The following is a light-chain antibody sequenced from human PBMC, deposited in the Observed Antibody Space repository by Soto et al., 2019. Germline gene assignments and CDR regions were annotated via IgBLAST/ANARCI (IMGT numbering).Light chain of an antibody. J-gene: IGLJ1*01. CDR3: ISYTGSSTSYV. V-gene: IGLV2-14*01. CDR1: RSDIGSYNY. Sequence: QSVLTRTASVSGSPGQSITIACSGTRSDIGSYNYVAWYQQFPGKTPKIIIYGVSNRPLGVSSRFSGSKSGNTAALTISGLQAEDEADYYCISYTGSSTSYVFGSGTKVTVL. CDR2: GVS.